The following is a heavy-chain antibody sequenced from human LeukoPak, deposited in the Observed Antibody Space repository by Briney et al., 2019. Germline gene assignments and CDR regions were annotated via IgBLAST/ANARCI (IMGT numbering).Heavy chain of an antibody. CDR1: GGSISSYY. Sequence: SETLSLTCTVSGGSISSYYWSWIRQPPGKGLEWIGEINHSGSTNYNPSLKSRVTISVDTSKNQFSLKLSSVTAADMAVYYCASSDESIYGFWSGYSYWGQGTLVTVSS. D-gene: IGHD3-3*01. J-gene: IGHJ4*02. CDR3: ASSDESIYGFWSGYSY. CDR2: INHSGST. V-gene: IGHV4-34*01.